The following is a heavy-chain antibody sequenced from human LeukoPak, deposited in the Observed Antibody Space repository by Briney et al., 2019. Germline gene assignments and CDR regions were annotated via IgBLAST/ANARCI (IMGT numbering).Heavy chain of an antibody. V-gene: IGHV1-2*02. CDR1: GYTFTGYY. Sequence: ASVKVSCKASGYTFTGYYMHWVRQAPGQGLEWMGWINPNSGGTNYAQKFQGRVTMTRDTSISTAYMELSRLRSDDTAVYYCARGGGAARPGRGYYFDYWGQGTLVTVSS. CDR2: INPNSGGT. D-gene: IGHD6-6*01. J-gene: IGHJ4*02. CDR3: ARGGGAARPGRGYYFDY.